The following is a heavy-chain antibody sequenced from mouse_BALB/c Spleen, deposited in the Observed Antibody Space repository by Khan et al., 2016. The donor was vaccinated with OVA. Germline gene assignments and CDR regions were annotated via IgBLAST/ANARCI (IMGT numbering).Heavy chain of an antibody. J-gene: IGHJ1*01. Sequence: QIQLVQSGPELKKPGETVKISCKASGYTFTNFGMNWVKQAPGKVLEWMGWINTYTGEPTFAADFQGRFAFSLETSASTSSLQIHNLKIEDTATYFCSRGRWYFDVWGAGTTVTVSS. CDR2: INTYTGEP. CDR1: GYTFTNFG. CDR3: SRGRWYFDV. V-gene: IGHV9-3-1*01.